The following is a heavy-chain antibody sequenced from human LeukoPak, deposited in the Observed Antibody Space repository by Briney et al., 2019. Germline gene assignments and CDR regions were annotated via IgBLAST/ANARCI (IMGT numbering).Heavy chain of an antibody. J-gene: IGHJ4*02. Sequence: GGFLRLSCATSGFTVSSNYMSWVRQAPGKGLEWVSVIYDSGTTYYADSVKGRFPIFRDTSKNTVDLQMNSLRVEDTAVYYCAGRRSSGWYAYWGQGTLVTVSS. V-gene: IGHV3-53*01. CDR3: AGRRSSGWYAY. CDR2: IYDSGTT. CDR1: GFTVSSNY. D-gene: IGHD6-19*01.